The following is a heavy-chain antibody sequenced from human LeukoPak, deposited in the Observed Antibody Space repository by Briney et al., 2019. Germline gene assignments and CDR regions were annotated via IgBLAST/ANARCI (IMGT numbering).Heavy chain of an antibody. J-gene: IGHJ4*02. CDR1: GGSFSGYY. Sequence: PSETLSLTCAVYGGSFSGYYWSWIRQPPGKGLEWIGRIYSSGSTNYNPSLKSRVTMSVDTSKNQFSLKLNFLTAADTAVYYCAREYGDFDYWGQGTLVTVSS. D-gene: IGHD4-17*01. CDR2: IYSSGST. CDR3: AREYGDFDY. V-gene: IGHV4-4*07.